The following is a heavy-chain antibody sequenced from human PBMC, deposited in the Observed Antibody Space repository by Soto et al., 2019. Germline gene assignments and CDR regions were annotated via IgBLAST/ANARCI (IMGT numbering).Heavy chain of an antibody. CDR1: GFTFTSYW. CDR3: ARASRNMDV. V-gene: IGHV3-7*01. CDR2: IKQDGSEK. Sequence: GGSLRLSCAASGFTFTSYWMTWVRQAPGKGLEWVANIKQDGSEKYYVVSVKGRFTISRDNAKNSLYLQMNSLRAEDTAVYYCARASRNMDVWGKGTTVTVSS. J-gene: IGHJ6*03.